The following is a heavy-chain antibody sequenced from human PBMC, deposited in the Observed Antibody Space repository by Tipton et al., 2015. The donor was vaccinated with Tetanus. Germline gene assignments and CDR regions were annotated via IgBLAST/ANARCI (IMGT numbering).Heavy chain of an antibody. CDR2: IYYRGST. Sequence: TLSLTCSVSGASMTSSYYYWGWIRQPPGKGLEWIGNIYYRGSTYYSPSLRSRVVMSIDTSKNQFSLSLRSVTAADTAVYLCARYKTSLVTPGKYFDSWGQGALVTVSS. J-gene: IGHJ4*02. D-gene: IGHD4-23*01. CDR3: ARYKTSLVTPGKYFDS. CDR1: GASMTSSYYY. V-gene: IGHV4-39*01.